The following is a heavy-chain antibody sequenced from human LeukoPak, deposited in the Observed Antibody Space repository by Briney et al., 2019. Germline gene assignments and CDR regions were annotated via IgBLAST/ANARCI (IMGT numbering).Heavy chain of an antibody. CDR3: ARECSSGWYYYYYYMDV. CDR1: GYTFTSYG. V-gene: IGHV1-18*01. CDR2: ISAYNGNT. Sequence: GASVTVSFKASGYTFTSYGISWVRQAPGQGLEWMGWISAYNGNTNYAQKLQGRVTMTTDTSTSTAYMELSRLRSDDTAVYYCARECSSGWYYYYYYMDVWGKGTTVTVSS. D-gene: IGHD6-19*01. J-gene: IGHJ6*03.